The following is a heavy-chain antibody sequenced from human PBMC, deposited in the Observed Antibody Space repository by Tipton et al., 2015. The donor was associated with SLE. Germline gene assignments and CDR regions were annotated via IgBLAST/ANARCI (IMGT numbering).Heavy chain of an antibody. D-gene: IGHD5-12*01. V-gene: IGHV3-48*03. CDR2: ISSSGGII. CDR1: GFTVSDNY. Sequence: SLRLSCAASGFTVSDNYMNWVRQAPGKGLEWVSYISSSGGIIYYADSVKGRFTISRDNAKNSLYLQMNSLRAEDTAVYYCATRYDLVPDWGQGTLVTVSS. CDR3: ATRYDLVPD. J-gene: IGHJ4*02.